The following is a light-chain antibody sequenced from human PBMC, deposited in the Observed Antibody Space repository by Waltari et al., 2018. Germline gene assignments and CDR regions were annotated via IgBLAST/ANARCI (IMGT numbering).Light chain of an antibody. Sequence: QSALTQPASVSGSPGQSITISCTGTSSDVGGYNYVSWYQQHPGKAPKLMIYDVSKRPSGVSNRFSGSKSGNTASLTISGLQAEDEADYYCSSYTSSSTLAVFGGGTKLTV. CDR1: SSDVGGYNY. CDR3: SSYTSSSTLAV. CDR2: DVS. J-gene: IGLJ2*01. V-gene: IGLV2-14*01.